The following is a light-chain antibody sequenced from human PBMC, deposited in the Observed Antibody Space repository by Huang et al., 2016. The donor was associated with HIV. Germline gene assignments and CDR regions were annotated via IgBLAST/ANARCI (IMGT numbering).Light chain of an antibody. V-gene: IGKV1-13*02. Sequence: AIQLTQSPSSLSASIGDRVTITCRSSQGINSALAWYQQKPGKAPKLLIYDASILENGVPSRFSGSGSVTEFTVTISSLQPEDFATYHCQQLNSYPYTFGQGTKLEIK. CDR1: QGINSA. J-gene: IGKJ2*01. CDR3: QQLNSYPYT. CDR2: DAS.